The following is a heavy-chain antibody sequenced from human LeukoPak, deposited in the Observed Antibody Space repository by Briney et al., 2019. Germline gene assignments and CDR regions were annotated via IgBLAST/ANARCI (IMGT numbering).Heavy chain of an antibody. Sequence: PGGSLRLSCAASGFTFSSYGMHWVRQAPGKGLEWVAFIRYDGSNKYYADSVKGRFTISRDNSKNTLYLQMNSLRAEDTAVYYCAKDPSIAETYYYYYMDVWGKGTTVTVSS. J-gene: IGHJ6*03. V-gene: IGHV3-30*02. CDR1: GFTFSSYG. CDR3: AKDPSIAETYYYYYMDV. D-gene: IGHD6-6*01. CDR2: IRYDGSNK.